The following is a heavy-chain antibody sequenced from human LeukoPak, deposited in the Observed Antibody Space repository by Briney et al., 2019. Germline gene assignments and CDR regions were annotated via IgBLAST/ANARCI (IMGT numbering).Heavy chain of an antibody. CDR1: GYTFTGYY. J-gene: IGHJ4*02. V-gene: IGHV1-2*02. CDR3: AREGWGGYAAVDY. D-gene: IGHD3-16*01. Sequence: ASVKVSCKASGYTFTGYYMHWVRQAPGKGVEWMGWINPNSGGTNYAQKFQGRVTMTRDTSISTAYMELSRLRSDDTAVYYCAREGWGGYAAVDYWGQGTLVTVSS. CDR2: INPNSGGT.